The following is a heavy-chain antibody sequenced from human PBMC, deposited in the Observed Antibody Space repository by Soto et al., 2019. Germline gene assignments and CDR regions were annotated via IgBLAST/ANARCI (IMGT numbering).Heavy chain of an antibody. V-gene: IGHV4-39*01. CDR3: AGGRARWFAYYFDY. J-gene: IGHJ4*02. CDR1: GGSISSSSYY. Sequence: SETLSLTCTVSGGSISSSSYYWGWIRQPPGKGLEWIGSIYYSGSTYYNPSLKSRVTISVDTSKNQFSLKLSPVTAADTAVYYCAGGRARWFAYYFDYWGQGTLVTVSS. CDR2: IYYSGST. D-gene: IGHD2-15*01.